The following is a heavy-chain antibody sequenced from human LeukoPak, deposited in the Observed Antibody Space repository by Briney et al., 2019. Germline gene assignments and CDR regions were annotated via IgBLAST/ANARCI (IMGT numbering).Heavy chain of an antibody. Sequence: GGSLRLSCAASGFTFSSYAMSWVRQAPGKGLEWVSAISGSGGSTYYADSVKGRFTISRDNSKNTLYLQMNSLRAEDTAVYYCAKRRGYGSGSYQGAFDIWGQGTMVTVSS. D-gene: IGHD3-10*01. V-gene: IGHV3-23*01. J-gene: IGHJ3*02. CDR2: ISGSGGST. CDR3: AKRRGYGSGSYQGAFDI. CDR1: GFTFSSYA.